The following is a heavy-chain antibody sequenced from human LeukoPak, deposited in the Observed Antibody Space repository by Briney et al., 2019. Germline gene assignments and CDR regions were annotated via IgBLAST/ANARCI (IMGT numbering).Heavy chain of an antibody. CDR2: ISSSGSTI. V-gene: IGHV3-48*03. D-gene: IGHD3-10*01. CDR1: GFTFSSYE. CDR3: AKLGNYYGFYYFDY. J-gene: IGHJ4*02. Sequence: GGSLRLSCAASGFTFSSYEMNWVRQAPGKGLEWVSYISSSGSTIYYADSVKGRFTISRDNAKNSLYPQMNSLRAEDTAVYYCAKLGNYYGFYYFDYWGQGTLVTVSS.